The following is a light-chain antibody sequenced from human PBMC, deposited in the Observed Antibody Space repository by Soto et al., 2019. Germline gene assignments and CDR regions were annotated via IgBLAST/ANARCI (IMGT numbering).Light chain of an antibody. V-gene: IGKV1-33*01. CDR3: QQSENFPLT. J-gene: IGKJ4*01. Sequence: DIQMTQSPSSLSASVGDRVTITCRASQGVSAYLLWYQQKPGKVPKLLIYDASNLETGVPARFSGSGSGTQFTFTISSLQPEDIATYFCQQSENFPLTFGGGTKVEIK. CDR2: DAS. CDR1: QGVSAY.